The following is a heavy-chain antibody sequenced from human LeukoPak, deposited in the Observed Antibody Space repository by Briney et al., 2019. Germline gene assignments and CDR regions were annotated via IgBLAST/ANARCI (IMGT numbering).Heavy chain of an antibody. CDR2: ISAYNGNT. D-gene: IGHD6-25*01. Sequence: ASVKVSCKASGYTFTNYGISWVRQAPGQGLQWIGWISAYNGNTNYAQKLQDRVTMTTDTSTSTAYMELRSLRSDDTAVYYCARDRHVRLWDSSDYFDFWGQGTLVTVSS. CDR3: ARDRHVRLWDSSDYFDF. CDR1: GYTFTNYG. V-gene: IGHV1-18*01. J-gene: IGHJ4*02.